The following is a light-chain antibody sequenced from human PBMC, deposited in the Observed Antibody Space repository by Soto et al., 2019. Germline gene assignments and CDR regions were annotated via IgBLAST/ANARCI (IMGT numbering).Light chain of an antibody. Sequence: DIQMTQSPAALSASVGDRVTITCRASQSISSYLNWYQQKVGKAPKLLIYPASNLESGVPSRFSGSGSGTDFTLTISLQPEDFATYYCQQSYSTPYTFGQGTKLEIK. CDR3: QQSYSTPYT. CDR1: QSISSY. J-gene: IGKJ2*01. V-gene: IGKV1-39*01. CDR2: PAS.